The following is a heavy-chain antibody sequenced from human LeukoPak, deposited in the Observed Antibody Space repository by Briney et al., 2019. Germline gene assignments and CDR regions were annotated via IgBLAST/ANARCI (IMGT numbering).Heavy chain of an antibody. CDR2: ISSSSTYT. CDR3: ARGNSGFLDY. D-gene: IGHD3-22*01. CDR1: GFTFSDYY. J-gene: IGHJ4*02. Sequence: KSGGSLRLSCAASGFTFSDYYMSWVRQAPGKGLEWISYISSSSTYTNYADSVKGRFTISRDNSKNSLYLQMNSLRAEDTAVYYCARGNSGFLDYWGQGTLVTASS. V-gene: IGHV3-11*05.